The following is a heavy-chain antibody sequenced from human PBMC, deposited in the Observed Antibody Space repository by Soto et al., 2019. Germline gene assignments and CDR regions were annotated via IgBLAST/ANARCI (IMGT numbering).Heavy chain of an antibody. CDR1: GGSISSYY. CDR3: ARVVTIYYYGSSGSNWCDP. V-gene: IGHV4-4*07. D-gene: IGHD3-22*01. Sequence: PSETLSLTCTVSGGSISSYYWSWIRQPAGKGLEWIGHIYISGSTNYNPSLKSRVTMSVDSSKNQFSLKLSSVTAADTAVYYCARVVTIYYYGSSGSNWCDPWGQGTLVTVS. CDR2: IYISGST. J-gene: IGHJ5*02.